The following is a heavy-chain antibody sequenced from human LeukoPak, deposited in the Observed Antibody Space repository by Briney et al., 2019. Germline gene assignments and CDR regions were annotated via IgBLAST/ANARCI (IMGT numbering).Heavy chain of an antibody. D-gene: IGHD1-26*01. CDR2: INPNSGGT. V-gene: IGHV1-2*02. Sequence: ASVKVSCKASGYTFTGYYMHWVRQAPGQGLEWVGWINPNSGGTNNAQKSQGRVIMTRDTSITTAYMDLSRLTSDDTAVYYCARGSAWELLSSFDFWGQGTLVTVSS. CDR3: ARGSAWELLSSFDF. CDR1: GYTFTGYY. J-gene: IGHJ4*02.